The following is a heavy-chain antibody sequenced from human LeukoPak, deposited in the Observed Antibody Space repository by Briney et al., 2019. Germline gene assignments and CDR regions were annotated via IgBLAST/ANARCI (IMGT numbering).Heavy chain of an antibody. J-gene: IGHJ4*02. Sequence: GGSLRLSCAASGFTFSNYWMNWVRQAPGKGLEWVSYISSTSSSSTIYYADSVKGRFTISRDNAKNSLYLQMNSLRDEDTAVYYCAQKGGADYWGQGTLVTVSS. CDR1: GFTFSNYW. CDR3: AQKGGADY. D-gene: IGHD2-15*01. CDR2: ISSTSSSSTI. V-gene: IGHV3-48*02.